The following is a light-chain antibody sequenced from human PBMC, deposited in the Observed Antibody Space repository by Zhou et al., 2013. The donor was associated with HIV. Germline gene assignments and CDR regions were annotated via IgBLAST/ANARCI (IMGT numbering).Light chain of an antibody. CDR1: RDISIF. CDR2: DKS. CDR3: QQYSDLPLT. V-gene: IGKV1-33*01. Sequence: DVHMTQSPSSLSASVGDRVSVTCQAGRDISIFLNWYHQKPGKAPKLIIYDKSILETGVPLRFRGGGSGTNFTLTITNLEAEDTGTYYCQQYSDLPLTFGGGTKVEI. J-gene: IGKJ4*01.